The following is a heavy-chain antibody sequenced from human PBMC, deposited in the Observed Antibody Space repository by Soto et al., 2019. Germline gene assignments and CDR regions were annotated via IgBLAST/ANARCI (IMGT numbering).Heavy chain of an antibody. J-gene: IGHJ4*02. CDR1: GCSISSSSYY. D-gene: IGHD1-7*01. Sequence: SGTLSLTGPVSGCSISSSSYYWGWIRQPPGKGLEWIGSIYYSGSTYYNPSLKSRVTISVDTSKNQFSLKLSSVTAADTAVYYCARGTARTFDYWGQGTLVTVSS. V-gene: IGHV4-39*01. CDR2: IYYSGST. CDR3: ARGTARTFDY.